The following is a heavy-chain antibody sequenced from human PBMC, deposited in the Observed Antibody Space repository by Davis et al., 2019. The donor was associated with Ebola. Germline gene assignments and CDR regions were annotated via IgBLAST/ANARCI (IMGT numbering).Heavy chain of an antibody. D-gene: IGHD6-19*01. CDR2: IYPGDSDT. CDR3: ARPLDSSGWSPPFDY. CDR1: GYSFTSYW. V-gene: IGHV5-51*01. J-gene: IGHJ4*02. Sequence: GESLKISCQASGYSFTSYWIGWVRQMPGKGLEWMGIIYPGDSDTRYSPSFQGQVTISADKSISTAYLQWSSLKASDTAMYYCARPLDSSGWSPPFDYWGQGTLVTVSS.